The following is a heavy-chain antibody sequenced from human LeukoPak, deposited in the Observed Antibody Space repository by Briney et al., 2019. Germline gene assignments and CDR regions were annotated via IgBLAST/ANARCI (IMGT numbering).Heavy chain of an antibody. CDR2: IGTAGDT. V-gene: IGHV3-13*01. CDR1: GFTFSSYD. Sequence: GGSLRLSCAASGFTFSSYDMHWVRQTTGRGLEWVSGIGTAGDTYSPGSVKGRFTISRENARNSLYLQMNSLRAGDTAVYYCARMGAFLPLGVAVAVGSVDYWGQGTLVTVSS. J-gene: IGHJ4*02. CDR3: ARMGAFLPLGVAVAVGSVDY. D-gene: IGHD6-19*01.